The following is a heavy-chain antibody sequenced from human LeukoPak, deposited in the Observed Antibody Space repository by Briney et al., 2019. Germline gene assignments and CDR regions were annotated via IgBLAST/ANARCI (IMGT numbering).Heavy chain of an antibody. D-gene: IGHD6-13*01. Sequence: GGSLRLSCAASGFTFSSYAMSWVRQAPGKGREWVSASIGSGSSTYYADSVKGRFTISRDNSKNTLCLQMNSLRADDTAVYYCAKDRAQQLVLDFWGQGTLDTVSS. CDR3: AKDRAQQLVLDF. CDR1: GFTFSSYA. V-gene: IGHV3-23*01. J-gene: IGHJ4*02. CDR2: SIGSGSST.